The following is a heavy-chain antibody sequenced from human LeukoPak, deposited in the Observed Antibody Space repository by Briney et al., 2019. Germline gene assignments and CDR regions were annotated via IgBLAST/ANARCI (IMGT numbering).Heavy chain of an antibody. CDR1: GFTFSSYS. D-gene: IGHD3-22*01. Sequence: GGSLRLSCAASGFTFSSYSMNWVRQAPGKGLEWVSYISSSSSTIYYADSVKGRFTISRDNAKNSLYLQMNSLRAEDTAVYYCASSLGYYDSSGYYDYWGQGTLVTVSS. J-gene: IGHJ4*02. CDR3: ASSLGYYDSSGYYDY. CDR2: ISSSSSTI. V-gene: IGHV3-48*01.